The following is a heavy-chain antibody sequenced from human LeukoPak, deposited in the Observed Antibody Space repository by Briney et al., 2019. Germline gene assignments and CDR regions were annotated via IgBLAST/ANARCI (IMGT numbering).Heavy chain of an antibody. J-gene: IGHJ5*02. CDR2: ISGSGGST. CDR1: GFTFSSYA. V-gene: IGHV3-23*01. Sequence: GGSLRLSCAASGFTFSSYAMSWVRQAPGKGLEWVSAISGSGGSTYYADSVKGRFTISRDNSKNTLYLQMNSLRAEDTAVYYCAKDPPFPLWSGYSNNWSDPWGQGTLVTVSS. D-gene: IGHD3-3*01. CDR3: AKDPPFPLWSGYSNNWSDP.